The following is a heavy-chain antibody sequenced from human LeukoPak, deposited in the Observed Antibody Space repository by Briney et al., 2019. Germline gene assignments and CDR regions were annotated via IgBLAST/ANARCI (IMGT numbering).Heavy chain of an antibody. V-gene: IGHV1-2*02. CDR1: GYTFTVYY. CDR3: ARDTSGWYNY. Sequence: ASVTVSCTASGYTFTVYYIHWVRQAPGQGLEWMGWINPDRGGTYYAQKFQGRVTMTRDTSISAAYMELSRLRSDDTAVYYCARDTSGWYNYWGQGTLVTVSS. CDR2: INPDRGGT. D-gene: IGHD6-19*01. J-gene: IGHJ4*02.